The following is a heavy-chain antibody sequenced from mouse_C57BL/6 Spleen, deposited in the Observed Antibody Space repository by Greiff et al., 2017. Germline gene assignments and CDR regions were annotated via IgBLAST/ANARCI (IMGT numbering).Heavy chain of an antibody. V-gene: IGHV1-9*01. CDR2: LLPGSGST. D-gene: IGHD1-1*01. Sequence: LVESGAELMKPGASVKLSCKATGYTFTGYWIEWVKQRPGHGLEWIGELLPGSGSTNYNEKFKGKATFTADTSSNTAYMQLSSLTTEDSAIYYCARTTVVAPLSYAMDYWGQGTSVTVSS. CDR3: ARTTVVAPLSYAMDY. CDR1: GYTFTGYW. J-gene: IGHJ4*01.